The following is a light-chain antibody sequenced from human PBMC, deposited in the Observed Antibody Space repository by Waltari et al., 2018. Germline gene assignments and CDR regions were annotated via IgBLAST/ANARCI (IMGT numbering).Light chain of an antibody. CDR3: CSYAGTGHFGGL. V-gene: IGLV2-23*02. Sequence: QSALTQPASVSGSPGQSITISCTGSSSDVGSYNLVSWYQRHPGKAPKLIIYEVTQRPSGVSHRFSGSKSGNTASLTVSGLQAEDEADYYCCSYAGTGHFGGLFGGGTKLTVL. CDR2: EVT. J-gene: IGLJ2*01. CDR1: SSDVGSYNL.